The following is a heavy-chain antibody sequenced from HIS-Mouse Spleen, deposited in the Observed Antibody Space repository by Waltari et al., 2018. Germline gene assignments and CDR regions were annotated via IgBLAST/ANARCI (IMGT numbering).Heavy chain of an antibody. D-gene: IGHD6-13*01. CDR1: GGSISSSSYS. Sequence: QLQLQESGPGLVKPSETLSLTCPVSGGSISSSSYSLGWLRKPPGKGLEWIGSIYYSGSTYYNPSLKSRVTISVDTSKNQFSLKLSSVTAADTAVYYCAREIPYSSSWYDWYFDLWGRGTLVTVSS. V-gene: IGHV4-39*07. CDR2: IYYSGST. J-gene: IGHJ2*01. CDR3: AREIPYSSSWYDWYFDL.